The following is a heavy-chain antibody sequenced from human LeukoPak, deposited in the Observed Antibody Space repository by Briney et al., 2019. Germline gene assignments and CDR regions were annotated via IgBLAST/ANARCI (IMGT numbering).Heavy chain of an antibody. CDR1: GGSFSGYY. V-gene: IGHV4-59*01. D-gene: IGHD3-10*01. CDR3: ARDLDYYGSGRYFDY. CDR2: IYYSGST. J-gene: IGHJ4*02. Sequence: PSETLSLTCAVYGGSFSGYYWSWIRQPPGKGLEWIGYIYYSGSTNYNPSLKSRVTISVDTSKNQFSLKLSSVTAADTAVYYCARDLDYYGSGRYFDYWGQGTLVTVSS.